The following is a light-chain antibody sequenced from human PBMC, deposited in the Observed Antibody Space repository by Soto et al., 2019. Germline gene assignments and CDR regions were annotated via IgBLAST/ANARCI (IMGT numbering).Light chain of an antibody. V-gene: IGLV2-14*03. CDR1: SSDVGGSNY. CDR3: SSYRSGSTLV. J-gene: IGLJ2*01. CDR2: DVN. Sequence: QSVLTQPASVSGSPGQSITISCTGTSSDVGGSNYVSWYQQHPGKPPKLMIYDVNNRPSGISNRFSGSKSGNTASLTISGLQAEDEADYYCSSYRSGSTLVFGGGTKLTVL.